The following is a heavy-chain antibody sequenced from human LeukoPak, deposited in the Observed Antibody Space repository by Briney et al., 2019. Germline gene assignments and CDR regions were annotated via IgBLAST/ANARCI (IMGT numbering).Heavy chain of an antibody. V-gene: IGHV4-34*01. CDR1: GGSFSGYY. D-gene: IGHD3-10*01. CDR2: INHSGST. Sequence: PSETLSLTCAVYGGSFSGYYWSWIRQPPGKGLEWIGEINHSGSTNYNPSLKSRVSISVDTSKNHIALKVTSVTAADTAVYFCARRVGFYGSGSLNYFDPWGQGILVSVSS. CDR3: ARRVGFYGSGSLNYFDP. J-gene: IGHJ5*01.